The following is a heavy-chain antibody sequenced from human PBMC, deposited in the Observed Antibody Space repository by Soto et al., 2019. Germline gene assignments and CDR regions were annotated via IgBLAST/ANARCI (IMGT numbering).Heavy chain of an antibody. D-gene: IGHD6-13*01. Sequence: QVQLQQWGAGLLKPSETLSLTCAVYGGSFSGYYWSWIRQPPGKGLEWIGEINHSGSTNYNPSLKIRVTISVDTSKNQFSLKLSSVTAADTAVYYCARGIAAAGRYYYYYYGMDVWGQGTTVTVSS. J-gene: IGHJ6*02. CDR2: INHSGST. V-gene: IGHV4-34*01. CDR1: GGSFSGYY. CDR3: ARGIAAAGRYYYYYYGMDV.